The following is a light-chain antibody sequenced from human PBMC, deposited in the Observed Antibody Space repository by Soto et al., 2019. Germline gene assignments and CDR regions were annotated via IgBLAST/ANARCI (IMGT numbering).Light chain of an antibody. CDR3: QQFNSDPLLT. CDR2: DAS. V-gene: IGKV1-13*02. Sequence: AIQLTQSPSSLSASVGDRVTITCRASQGISSALAWYQQKPGKAPKLLIYDASSLESGVPSRFSGSGSGTDFTLNISSLQPEDFATYYCQQFNSDPLLTFGGGTKVEIK. CDR1: QGISSA. J-gene: IGKJ4*01.